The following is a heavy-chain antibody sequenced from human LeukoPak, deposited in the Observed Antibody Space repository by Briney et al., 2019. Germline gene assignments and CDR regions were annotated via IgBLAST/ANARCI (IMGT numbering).Heavy chain of an antibody. V-gene: IGHV4-61*02. D-gene: IGHD3-9*01. CDR1: GDSISTGNYY. CDR3: AALTGYQYFDY. J-gene: IGHJ4*02. CDR2: IYTSGST. Sequence: SETLTLTCTVSGDSISTGNYYWSWIRQPAGKGLEWIGRIYTSGSTHYNPSLKSRVTISVDTSKNQFSLKLSSVTAADTAVYYCAALTGYQYFDYWGQGTLVTVSS.